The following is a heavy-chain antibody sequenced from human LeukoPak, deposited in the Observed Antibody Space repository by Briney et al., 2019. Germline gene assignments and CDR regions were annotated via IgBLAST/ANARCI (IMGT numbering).Heavy chain of an antibody. D-gene: IGHD2-2*02. CDR1: GYTFTSYY. V-gene: IGHV1-46*01. CDR2: INPSGGST. J-gene: IGHJ4*02. Sequence: ASVKVSCKASGYTFTSYYMHWVRQAPGQGLEWMGIINPSGGSTNYAQKLQGRVTMTTDTSTSTAYMELRSLRSDDTAVYYCARELYGRFEHWGQGTLVTVSS. CDR3: ARELYGRFEH.